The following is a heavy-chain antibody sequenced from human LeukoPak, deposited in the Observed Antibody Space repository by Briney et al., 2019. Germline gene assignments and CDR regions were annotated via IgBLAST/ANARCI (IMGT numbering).Heavy chain of an antibody. D-gene: IGHD3-3*01. J-gene: IGHJ4*02. CDR3: ARERGGGRFLEWLPEPVYDY. CDR1: GGSISSYY. V-gene: IGHV4-4*07. Sequence: SETLSLTCTVPGGSISSYYWSWIRQPAGKGLEWIGRIYTSGSTNYNPSLKSRVTMSVDTSKNQFSLKLSSVTAADTAVYYCARERGGGRFLEWLPEPVYDYWGQGTLVTVSS. CDR2: IYTSGST.